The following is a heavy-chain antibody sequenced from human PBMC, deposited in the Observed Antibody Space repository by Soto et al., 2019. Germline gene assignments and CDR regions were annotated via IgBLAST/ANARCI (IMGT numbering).Heavy chain of an antibody. CDR3: ARGRNYARSAYYFDY. D-gene: IGHD1-7*01. V-gene: IGHV4-59*01. J-gene: IGHJ4*02. CDR1: GGSISSYY. Sequence: SETLSLTCTVSGGSISSYYWSWIRQPPGKGLEWIGYIYYSGSTNYNPSLKSRVTISVDTSKNQFSLKLSSVTAADTAVYYCARGRNYARSAYYFDYWGQGTLVTVSS. CDR2: IYYSGST.